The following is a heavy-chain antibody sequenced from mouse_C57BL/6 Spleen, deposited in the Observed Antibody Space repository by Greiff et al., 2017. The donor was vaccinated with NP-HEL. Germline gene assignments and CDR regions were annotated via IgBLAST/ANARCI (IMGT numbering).Heavy chain of an antibody. CDR2: ISSGGDYI. V-gene: IGHV5-9-1*02. D-gene: IGHD2-1*01. CDR1: GFTFSSYA. Sequence: EVKLMESGEGLVKPGGSLKLSCAASGFTFSSYAMSWVRQTPEKRLEWVAYISSGGDYIYYADTVKGRFTISRDNARNTLYLQMSSLKSEDTAMYYCTRGGNSFAYWGPGTLVTVSA. J-gene: IGHJ3*01. CDR3: TRGGNSFAY.